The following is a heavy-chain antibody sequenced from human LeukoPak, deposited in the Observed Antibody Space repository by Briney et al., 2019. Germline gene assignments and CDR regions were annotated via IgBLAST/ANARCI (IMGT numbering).Heavy chain of an antibody. Sequence: PSETLSLTCTVSSDSIYSSNYYWGWIRQPPGEGLEWIGSIYYSGSTYYNSSLKSRVTMSVDTSKNQFSLKLSSLTAADTAVYYCARAAYCGGDCYLFDYWGQGTLVTVFS. CDR1: SDSIYSSNYY. CDR3: ARAAYCGGDCYLFDY. D-gene: IGHD2-21*02. J-gene: IGHJ4*02. V-gene: IGHV4-39*01. CDR2: IYYSGST.